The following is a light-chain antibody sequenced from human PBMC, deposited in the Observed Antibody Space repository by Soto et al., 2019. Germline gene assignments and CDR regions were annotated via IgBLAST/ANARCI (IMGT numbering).Light chain of an antibody. V-gene: IGLV3-21*02. CDR1: NLGTKS. CDR3: QVWDSSSDHHV. Sequence: SYELAQPPSVSVAPGQTARISCGGSNLGTKSVHWYQQKPGQAPLLVVYDDSDRPSGIPERFSGSNSGNTATLTIRRVEAGDEADYYCQVWDSSSDHHVFGSGTKVTVL. CDR2: DDS. J-gene: IGLJ1*01.